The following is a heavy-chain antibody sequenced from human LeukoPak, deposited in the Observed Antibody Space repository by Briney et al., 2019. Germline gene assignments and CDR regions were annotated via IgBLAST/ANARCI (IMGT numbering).Heavy chain of an antibody. CDR1: GASINNDY. V-gene: IGHV4-59*01. D-gene: IGHD3/OR15-3a*01. CDR3: VRALLPRRDFGL. CDR2: IYNAGTT. J-gene: IGHJ4*02. Sequence: RTSETLSLTCAVSGASINNDYWNWIRQPPGKGLEWIGNIYNAGTTNYNPSLKSRATISKDTSTDRFSLRLSSVTAADTAVYYCVRALLPRRDFGLWGPGILVTVSS.